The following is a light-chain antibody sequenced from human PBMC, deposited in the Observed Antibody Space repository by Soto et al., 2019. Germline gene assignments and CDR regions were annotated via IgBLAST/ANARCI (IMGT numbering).Light chain of an antibody. V-gene: IGLV1-47*01. J-gene: IGLJ3*02. CDR3: AAWDDSLSGSGV. CDR2: RNN. Sequence: QSVLTQPPSASGTPGQRVTISCSGSSANIGSNYVYWYQQLPGTAPKLLIYRNNQRPSGVPDRFSGSTSGTSASLAISGLRSEHEADYYCAAWDDSLSGSGVFGGGTKLTVL. CDR1: SANIGSNY.